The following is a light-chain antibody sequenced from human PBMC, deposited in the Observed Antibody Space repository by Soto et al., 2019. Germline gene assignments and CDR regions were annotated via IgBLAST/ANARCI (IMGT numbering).Light chain of an antibody. CDR1: SSNIGSNY. CDR2: DNS. J-gene: IGLJ2*01. CDR3: GTWDSSLSGVV. V-gene: IGLV1-51*01. Sequence: QSVLTQPPSVSAAPGQKVTISCSGSSSNIGSNYVSWYQQLPGTAPKFLIYDNSKRHSGIPDRFSGSKSGTSATLDITGLQTGDEADYYCGTWDSSLSGVVFGGGTKLTVL.